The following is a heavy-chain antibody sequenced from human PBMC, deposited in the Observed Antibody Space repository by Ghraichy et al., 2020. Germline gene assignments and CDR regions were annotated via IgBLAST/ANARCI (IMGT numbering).Heavy chain of an antibody. CDR2: IIPIFGTA. V-gene: IGHV1-69*13. D-gene: IGHD3-10*01. Sequence: SVKVSCKASGGTFSSYAISWVRQAPGQGLEWMGGIIPIFGTANYAQKFQGRVTITADESTSTAYMELSSLRSEDTAVYYCASSLRVLLWFGEFCYWGQGTLVTVSS. CDR3: ASSLRVLLWFGEFCY. CDR1: GGTFSSYA. J-gene: IGHJ4*02.